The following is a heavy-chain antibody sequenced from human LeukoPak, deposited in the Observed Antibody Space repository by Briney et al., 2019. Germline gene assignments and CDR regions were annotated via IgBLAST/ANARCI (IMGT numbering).Heavy chain of an antibody. CDR2: INSDGSST. V-gene: IGHV3-74*01. Sequence: PGGSLRLSCAASGFTFSSYWVRWVRQAPGKGLVWVSRINSDGSSTSYADSVKGRFTISRDNAKNALYLQMNSLRAEDTAVYYCASQPNSYGGEYYFDYWGQGTLVTVSS. D-gene: IGHD5-18*01. CDR3: ASQPNSYGGEYYFDY. J-gene: IGHJ4*02. CDR1: GFTFSSYW.